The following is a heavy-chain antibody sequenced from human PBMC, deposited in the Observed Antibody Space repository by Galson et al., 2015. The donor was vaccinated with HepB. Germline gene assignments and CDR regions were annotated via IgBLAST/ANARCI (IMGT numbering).Heavy chain of an antibody. J-gene: IGHJ4*02. CDR1: GFTFSYYA. CDR3: AKDHYTSSWYSY. CDR2: IRYDGTIK. D-gene: IGHD6-13*01. V-gene: IGHV3-30*02. Sequence: SLRLSCAASGFTFSYYAMTWVRQAPGKGLEWVAFIRYDGTIKYYADSVKGRFTVSRDNSKNTLYLQMNSLRPEDTAVYYCAKDHYTSSWYSYWGRGTRVTVSS.